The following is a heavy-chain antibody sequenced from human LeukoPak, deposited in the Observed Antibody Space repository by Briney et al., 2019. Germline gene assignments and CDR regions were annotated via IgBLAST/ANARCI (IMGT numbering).Heavy chain of an antibody. D-gene: IGHD3-10*01. CDR1: GFTFSSYS. CDR3: ARDRGSGETDAFDI. V-gene: IGHV3-21*01. CDR2: ISSNGNYI. J-gene: IGHJ3*02. Sequence: PGGSLRLSCAASGFTFSSYSMNWVRQAPGKGLEWVSSISSNGNYIYYADSLKGRFTISRDNAKKSLYLQMNSLRAEDTAVYYCARDRGSGETDAFDIWGQGTMVTVSS.